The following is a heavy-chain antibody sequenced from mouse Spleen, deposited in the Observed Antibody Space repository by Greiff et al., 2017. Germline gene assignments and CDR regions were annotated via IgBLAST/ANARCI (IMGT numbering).Heavy chain of an antibody. V-gene: IGHV3-6*01. CDR3: ARKGYYGSSYAWFAY. Sequence: EVQLQESGPGLVKPSQSLSLTCSVTGYSITSGYYWNWIRQFPGNKLEWMGYISYDGSNNYNPSLKNRISITRDTSKNQFFLQLNSVTTEDTATYYCARKGYYGSSYAWFAYWGQGTLVTVSA. CDR2: ISYDGSN. CDR1: GYSITSGYY. J-gene: IGHJ3*01. D-gene: IGHD1-1*01.